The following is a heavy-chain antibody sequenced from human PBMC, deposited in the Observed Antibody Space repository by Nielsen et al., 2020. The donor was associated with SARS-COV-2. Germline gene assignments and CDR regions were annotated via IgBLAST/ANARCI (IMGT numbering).Heavy chain of an antibody. Sequence: WLRQPPGKGLEWASYISSSSSYIYYADSVKGRFTISRDNAKNSLYLQMNSLRAEDTAVYYCAREGQVTIFGVVITSEYYGMDVWGQGTTVTVSS. CDR2: ISSSSSYI. D-gene: IGHD3-3*01. J-gene: IGHJ6*02. V-gene: IGHV3-21*05. CDR3: AREGQVTIFGVVITSEYYGMDV.